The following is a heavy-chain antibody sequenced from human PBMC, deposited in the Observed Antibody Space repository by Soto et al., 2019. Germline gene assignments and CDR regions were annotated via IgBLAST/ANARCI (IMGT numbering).Heavy chain of an antibody. CDR1: GFSFDDYA. D-gene: IGHD2-8*02. Sequence: EVQVVESGGGLVQPGRSLRLSCAASGFSFDDYAMHWVRQAPGKGLEWVSGISWNSGTLGYADSVKGRFTISRDNDKNSLYRQMNSLSAEDTALYYCAKSTGGTANGMGVWGQGTTVTVSS. J-gene: IGHJ6*02. CDR3: AKSTGGTANGMGV. V-gene: IGHV3-9*01. CDR2: ISWNSGTL.